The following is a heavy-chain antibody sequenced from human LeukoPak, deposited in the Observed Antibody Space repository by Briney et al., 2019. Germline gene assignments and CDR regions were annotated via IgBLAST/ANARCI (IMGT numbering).Heavy chain of an antibody. V-gene: IGHV3-73*01. Sequence: GGSLRLSCAAPGFTFSGSAMHWVRQASGKGLEWVGRIRSKANSYATAYAASVKGRFTISRDDSKNTAYLQMNSLKTEDTAVYYCTSLITMVRGETDYWGQGTLVTVSS. D-gene: IGHD3-10*01. CDR1: GFTFSGSA. CDR2: IRSKANSYAT. J-gene: IGHJ4*02. CDR3: TSLITMVRGETDY.